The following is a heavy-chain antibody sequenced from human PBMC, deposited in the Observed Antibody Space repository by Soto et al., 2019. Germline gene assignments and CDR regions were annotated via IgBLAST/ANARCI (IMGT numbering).Heavy chain of an antibody. CDR1: GFTFSSYG. CDR2: ISYNGNKI. V-gene: IGHV3-30*18. D-gene: IGHD3-22*01. J-gene: IGHJ5*02. Sequence: GRSLRLSYKPSGFTFSSYGLHWLRQAPGKGLEWVTFISYNGNKINYADSVKGRFTVSRDNSKNTLYLQMNSLSPEDTAVYYCAKHSSPFDPWGQGTLVTAYS. CDR3: AKHSSPFDP.